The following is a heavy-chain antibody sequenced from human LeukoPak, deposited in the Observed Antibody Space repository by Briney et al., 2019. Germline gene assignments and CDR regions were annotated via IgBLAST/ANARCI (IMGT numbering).Heavy chain of an antibody. CDR1: GFTFSNAW. J-gene: IGHJ4*02. Sequence: PGGSLRLSCAASGFTFSNAWMNWVRQAPGKGLEWVGRITSKVGGGTTHYAAPVKGRFTISRDDTKNMLYLQMDSLKTEDTAVYYCMDTDAISDFDCWGQGTLVTVSS. CDR2: ITSKVGGGTT. V-gene: IGHV3-15*01. CDR3: MDTDAISDFDC. D-gene: IGHD5-18*01.